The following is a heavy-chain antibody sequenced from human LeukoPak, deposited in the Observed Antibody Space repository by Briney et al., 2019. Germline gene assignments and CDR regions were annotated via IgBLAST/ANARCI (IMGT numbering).Heavy chain of an antibody. V-gene: IGHV3-30-3*01. CDR3: ARDRPRAVVGEFDY. Sequence: TLSLTCAVSGGSISSSNWWSWVHQPPGKGLEWVGLISYDGSNKSYADSVKGRFTISRDNSKNTLYLQMNSLRVEDTAVYYCARDRPRAVVGEFDYWGQGTLVTVSS. J-gene: IGHJ4*02. D-gene: IGHD4-23*01. CDR1: GGSISSSN. CDR2: ISYDGSNK.